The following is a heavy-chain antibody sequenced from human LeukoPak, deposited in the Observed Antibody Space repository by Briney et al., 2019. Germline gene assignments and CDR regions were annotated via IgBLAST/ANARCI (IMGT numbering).Heavy chain of an antibody. Sequence: GGSRRLSCAASGFTFSDYILDWVRQAPGKGLEWVGRIRRGANSYTTEYAASVKGRFTISRDDSKNSLYLHMNSLKTEDTAVYHCSRDGGEGGNSAFDIWGQGTMVTVSS. CDR1: GFTFSDYI. CDR2: IRRGANSYTT. CDR3: SRDGGEGGNSAFDI. D-gene: IGHD3-16*01. J-gene: IGHJ3*02. V-gene: IGHV3-72*01.